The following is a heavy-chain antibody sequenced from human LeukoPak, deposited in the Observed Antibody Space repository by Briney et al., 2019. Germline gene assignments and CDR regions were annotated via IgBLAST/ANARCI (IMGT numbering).Heavy chain of an antibody. CDR2: ISYDGSNK. CDR3: ARGLGATINPIFDY. D-gene: IGHD1-26*01. V-gene: IGHV3-30*01. J-gene: IGHJ4*02. Sequence: GGSLRLSCAASGFTFSSYAMHWVRQAPGKGLEWVAVISYDGSNKYYADSVKGRFTISRDNSKNTLYLQMNSLRAEDTAVYYCARGLGATINPIFDYWGQGTLVTVSS. CDR1: GFTFSSYA.